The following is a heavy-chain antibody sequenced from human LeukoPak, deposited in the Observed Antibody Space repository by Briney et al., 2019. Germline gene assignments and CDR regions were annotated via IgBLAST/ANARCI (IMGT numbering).Heavy chain of an antibody. CDR2: AGNGNT. J-gene: IGHJ4*02. D-gene: IGHD5-18*01. V-gene: IGHV1-3*01. Sequence: AGNGNTKYSQKFQGRVTITRDTSASTAYMELSSLRSEDTAVYYCARDDSGGYSYAFPDYWGQGTLVTVSS. CDR3: ARDDSGGYSYAFPDY.